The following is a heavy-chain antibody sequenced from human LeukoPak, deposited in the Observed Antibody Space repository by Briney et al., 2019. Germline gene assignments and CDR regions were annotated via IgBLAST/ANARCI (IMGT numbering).Heavy chain of an antibody. D-gene: IGHD1-1*01. Sequence: SETLSLTCTVSGGSLSSGSSYWSWIRQHPGKGLEWIVYIFYTGSTYYNPSLNSRTNISVVTSKNQFSLQLSSVTAADTAVYYCARVGIISEPTATFYFDYWGQGTLVTVSS. V-gene: IGHV4-31*03. CDR1: GGSLSSGSSY. J-gene: IGHJ4*02. CDR2: IFYTGST. CDR3: ARVGIISEPTATFYFDY.